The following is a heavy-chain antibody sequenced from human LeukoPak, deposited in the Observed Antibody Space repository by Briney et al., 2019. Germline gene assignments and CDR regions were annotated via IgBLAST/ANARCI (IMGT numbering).Heavy chain of an antibody. V-gene: IGHV3-74*01. D-gene: IGHD3-9*01. J-gene: IGHJ6*02. CDR2: INSDGSST. CDR3: ARPYNDILNGRYFYYYDMGV. Sequence: GGSLGLSCAASGFTFSRYWMHWVRQAPGKGLEWVSRINSDGSSTTYADSVKGRFTISRDNAKNTLNLQMNSLRAEDTAVYFCARPYNDILNGRYFYYYDMGVWGQGTTVTVSS. CDR1: GFTFSRYW.